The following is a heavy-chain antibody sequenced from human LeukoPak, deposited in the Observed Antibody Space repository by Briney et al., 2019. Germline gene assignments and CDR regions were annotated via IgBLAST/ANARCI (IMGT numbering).Heavy chain of an antibody. Sequence: AASVKVSCKASGYTFSNYDIHWVRQATGQGLEWMGWMNPNSGQTGYAQKFQGRVTMTRSTSISTAYMELSSLRSEDTAVYYCARQLRGVTMYGVVIRRGMDVWGQGATVTVSS. CDR1: GYTFSNYD. V-gene: IGHV1-8*01. CDR2: MNPNSGQT. CDR3: ARQLRGVTMYGVVIRRGMDV. D-gene: IGHD3-3*01. J-gene: IGHJ6*02.